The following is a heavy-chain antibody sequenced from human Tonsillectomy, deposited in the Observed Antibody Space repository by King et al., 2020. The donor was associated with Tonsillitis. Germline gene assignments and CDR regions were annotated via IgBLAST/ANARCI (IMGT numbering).Heavy chain of an antibody. J-gene: IGHJ5*02. Sequence: VQLVESGAEVKKTGESLKLSCKGSGYSFTNYWIAWVRQMPGKGLEWMGIIYPGDYDTRYSPSFQGQVTISADKSISTAYLPWSSLKASDTARYYCARVGLVAGLVGWFDPWGQGTLVTVSS. CDR3: ARVGLVAGLVGWFDP. V-gene: IGHV5-51*01. CDR2: IYPGDYDT. D-gene: IGHD6-19*01. CDR1: GYSFTNYW.